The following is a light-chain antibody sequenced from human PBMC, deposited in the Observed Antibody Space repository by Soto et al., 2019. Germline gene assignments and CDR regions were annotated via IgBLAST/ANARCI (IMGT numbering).Light chain of an antibody. Sequence: QSALTQPASVSGSPGQSITISCAGTSSDVGVYNYVSWYQHHPGKAPKLLIYDVTNRPSGVSDRFSGSKFGNTASLAISGLQADDEADYYCNSYTTNSTFVFGTGTKLTVL. CDR2: DVT. CDR3: NSYTTNSTFV. J-gene: IGLJ1*01. CDR1: SSDVGVYNY. V-gene: IGLV2-14*03.